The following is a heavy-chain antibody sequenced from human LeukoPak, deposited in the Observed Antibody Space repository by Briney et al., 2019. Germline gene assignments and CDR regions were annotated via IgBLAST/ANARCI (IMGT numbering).Heavy chain of an antibody. CDR3: ARETHYGSFWFDP. Sequence: GGSLRLSCAASGFAVSSNYMSWVRQAPGKGLEWVSVIYSGGSTHYADSVKGRFTISRDNSKNTLHLQMNSLRAEDTAVYYCARETHYGSFWFDPWGQGTLVTVSS. CDR2: IYSGGST. D-gene: IGHD3-10*01. CDR1: GFAVSSNY. J-gene: IGHJ5*02. V-gene: IGHV3-66*01.